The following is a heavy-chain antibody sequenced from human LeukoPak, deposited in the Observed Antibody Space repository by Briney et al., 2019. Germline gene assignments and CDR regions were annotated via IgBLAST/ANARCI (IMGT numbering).Heavy chain of an antibody. Sequence: GGSLRLSCAASGFIVSGDFMSWVRQAPGKGLEWVSVIYSDGSTYYADSVRGRFTISRDNSKNTLGLQMTGLRAEDTAVYYCARERGRGRDSPWFDYWGQGTLVTVSS. V-gene: IGHV3-53*01. CDR3: ARERGRGRDSPWFDY. J-gene: IGHJ4*02. D-gene: IGHD1-26*01. CDR1: GFIVSGDF. CDR2: IYSDGST.